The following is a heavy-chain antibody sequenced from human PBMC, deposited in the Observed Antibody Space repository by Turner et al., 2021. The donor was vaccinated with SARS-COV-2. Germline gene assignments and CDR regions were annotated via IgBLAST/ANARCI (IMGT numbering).Heavy chain of an antibody. J-gene: IGHJ4*02. Sequence: QVQLVQSGAEVKKPGSSVKVSCKASGGTLSSYTISWVRQAPGQGLGWMGRIIPILGITNYAQKFQGRVTITADKSTSTAYMDLNSLRSEDTAVYYCASRWFGELPFDYWGQGTLVTVSS. CDR1: GGTLSSYT. CDR2: IIPILGIT. D-gene: IGHD3-10*01. V-gene: IGHV1-69*02. CDR3: ASRWFGELPFDY.